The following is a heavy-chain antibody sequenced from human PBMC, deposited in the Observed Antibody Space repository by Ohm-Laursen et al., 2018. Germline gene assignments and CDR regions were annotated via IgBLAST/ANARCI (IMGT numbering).Heavy chain of an antibody. CDR2: MYCSGST. D-gene: IGHD6-19*01. J-gene: IGHJ4*02. CDR1: GVSVSRYY. Sequence: GTLSLTWTVSGVSVSRYYWSWIRQPPGKGLESIGYMYCSGSTNYNPSLKSRVTISIDTSKNQFSLKLSSVTAADTAVYYCARGNPVAGTFDYWGQGTLVTVSS. CDR3: ARGNPVAGTFDY. V-gene: IGHV4-59*02.